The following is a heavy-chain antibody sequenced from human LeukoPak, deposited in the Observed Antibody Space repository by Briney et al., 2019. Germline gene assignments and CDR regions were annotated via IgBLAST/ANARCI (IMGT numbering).Heavy chain of an antibody. D-gene: IGHD3-10*01. CDR2: ISGSGGST. J-gene: IGHJ4*02. Sequence: GGSLRLSCAASGFTFSSYAMSWVRQAPGKGLEWVSAISGSGGSTYYADSVKGRFTISRVNSKNTLYLQMNSLRAEDMAVYYCAKESGITMVRGVLDYWGQGTLVTVSS. V-gene: IGHV3-23*01. CDR1: GFTFSSYA. CDR3: AKESGITMVRGVLDY.